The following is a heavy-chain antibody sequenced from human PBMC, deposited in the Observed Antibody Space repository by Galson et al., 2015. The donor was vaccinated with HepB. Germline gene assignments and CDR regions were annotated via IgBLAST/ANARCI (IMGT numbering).Heavy chain of an antibody. V-gene: IGHV1-18*04. D-gene: IGHD3-16*01. J-gene: IGHJ6*02. CDR2: ISAYNGNT. CDR1: GYTFTSYG. Sequence: SVKVSCKASGYTFTSYGISWVRQAPGQGLKWMGWISAYNGNTNYAQKLQGRVTMTTDTSTSTAYMELRSLRSDDTAVYYCARDPGGSTSLYYYYYGMDVWGQGTTVTVSS. CDR3: ARDPGGSTSLYYYYYGMDV.